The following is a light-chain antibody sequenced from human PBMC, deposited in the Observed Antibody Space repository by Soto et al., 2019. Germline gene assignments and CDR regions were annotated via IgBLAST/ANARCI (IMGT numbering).Light chain of an antibody. V-gene: IGLV2-14*01. CDR1: RTDAGGYNY. CDR3: SSYTRSNTWV. Sequence: QSALTQPASMSESPGQSITISCTGTRTDAGGYNYVSWYQQHPAKVPKLLIYEVSNRPSGVSNRFSGSKSGSTASLTISGLQPEDEGDYYCSSYTRSNTWVFGGGTKVTVL. J-gene: IGLJ3*02. CDR2: EVS.